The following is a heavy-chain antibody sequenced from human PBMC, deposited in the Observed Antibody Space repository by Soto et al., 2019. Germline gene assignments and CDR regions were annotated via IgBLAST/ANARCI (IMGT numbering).Heavy chain of an antibody. D-gene: IGHD3-10*02. J-gene: IGHJ4*02. CDR1: GFTFSSYA. V-gene: IGHV3-23*01. CDR3: AKETVFQEVEDN. Sequence: PGGCLRLACAACGFTFSSYAMGVVRQAPGKGLEWVSAISPNGDATYYADSVKGRFTISRDNSKNTLYLQMNGLRADDTAVYYCAKETVFQEVEDNWGQGTLVTVSS. CDR2: ISPNGDAT.